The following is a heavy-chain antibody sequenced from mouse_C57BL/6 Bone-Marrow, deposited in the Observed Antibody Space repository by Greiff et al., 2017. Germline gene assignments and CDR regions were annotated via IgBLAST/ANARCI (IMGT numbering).Heavy chain of an antibody. V-gene: IGHV1-50*01. J-gene: IGHJ4*01. D-gene: IGHD1-1*01. CDR2: IDPSDSYT. CDR3: AREGLLRSLAMDY. CDR1: GYTFTSYW. Sequence: QVQLQQPGAELVKPGASVKLSCKASGYTFTSYWMQWVKQRPGQGLEWIGEIDPSDSYTNYNQQFKGKATLTVDTSSSTAYMQLSSLTSEDSAVYYCAREGLLRSLAMDYWGQGTSVTVSS.